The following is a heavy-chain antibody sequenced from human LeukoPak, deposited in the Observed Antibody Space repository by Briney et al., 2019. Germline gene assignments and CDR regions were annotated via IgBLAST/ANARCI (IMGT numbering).Heavy chain of an antibody. CDR3: ARESAPMPIPWFDP. CDR1: GYFLSSGYY. D-gene: IGHD3-16*01. V-gene: IGHV4-38-2*02. Sequence: PSESLSLTCAVSGYFLSSGYYWGWIRQPPGKGLEWIGGIYHSGSTYSNPSLKSRVTISVDTSKNQFSLKLRSVTAADTAVYYCARESAPMPIPWFDPWGQGTLVTVSS. J-gene: IGHJ5*02. CDR2: IYHSGST.